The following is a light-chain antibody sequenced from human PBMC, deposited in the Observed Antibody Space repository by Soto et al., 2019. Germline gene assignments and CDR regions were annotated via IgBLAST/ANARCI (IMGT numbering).Light chain of an antibody. CDR1: QDISNY. CDR3: QQYDNLPLT. CDR2: DAS. Sequence: DIQMTQSPSSLSASEGDRVTITCQASQDISNYLNWYQQKPGKAPKLLIYDASNLETGVPSRFSGSGSGTDITFTISSLQAEDIATYYCQQYDNLPLTFGGGTKVEIK. J-gene: IGKJ4*01. V-gene: IGKV1-33*01.